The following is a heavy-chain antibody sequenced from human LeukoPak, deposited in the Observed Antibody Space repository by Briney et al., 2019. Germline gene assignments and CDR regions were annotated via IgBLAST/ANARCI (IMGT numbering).Heavy chain of an antibody. V-gene: IGHV4-59*01. Sequence: SETLTLTCTVSGGSISNYYWSWIRQPPGKGLELIGYVFYSGSTNYNPALKSRVTISVDTSNNQFSLNLTSVTAADTALYYCARGGVRRSYDYWGQGTM. CDR1: GGSISNYY. CDR3: ARGGVRRSYDY. D-gene: IGHD3-10*01. CDR2: VFYSGST. J-gene: IGHJ4*02.